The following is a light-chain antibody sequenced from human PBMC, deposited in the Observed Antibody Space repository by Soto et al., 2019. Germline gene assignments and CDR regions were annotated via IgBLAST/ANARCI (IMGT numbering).Light chain of an antibody. V-gene: IGKV3-15*01. CDR3: QQYNNWPPEIT. CDR2: GAS. Sequence: EIVITQSPATLSVSPGQRATLSCRASQSVSSNLAWYQQKPGQAPRLLIYGASTRATRIPARFSGSGSGTEFTLTISSLQSEDFAVYSCQQYNNWPPEITFGQGTRLEIK. CDR1: QSVSSN. J-gene: IGKJ5*01.